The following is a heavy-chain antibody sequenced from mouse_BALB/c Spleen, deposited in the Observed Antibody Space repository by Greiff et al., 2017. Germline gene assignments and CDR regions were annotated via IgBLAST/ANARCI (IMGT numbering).Heavy chain of an antibody. V-gene: IGHV7-1*02. CDR1: GFTFSDFY. CDR2: SRNKANDYTT. J-gene: IGHJ1*01. Sequence: EVKLMDSGGGLVQPGGSLRLSCATSGFTFSDFYMEWVRQPPGKRLEWIAASRNKANDYTTEYSASVKGRFIVSRDTSQSILYLQMNALRAEDTAIYYCARDAWGGYFDVWGAGTTVTVSS. CDR3: ARDAWGGYFDV.